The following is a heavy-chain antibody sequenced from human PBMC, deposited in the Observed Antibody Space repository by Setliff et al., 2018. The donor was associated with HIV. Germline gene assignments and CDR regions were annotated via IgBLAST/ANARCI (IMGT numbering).Heavy chain of an antibody. D-gene: IGHD2-15*01. CDR1: GFIFDDYA. J-gene: IGHJ6*03. CDR2: INWNSGRR. V-gene: IGHV3-9*01. Sequence: GGSLRLSCAASGFIFDDYAMHWVRQAPGKGLEWVSGINWNSGRRAYADSVQGRVSISRDYAKNSVFLQMNSLRGDDTAVYFCARALKCRGLLCHYYMDVWGKGTTVTVSS. CDR3: ARALKCRGLLCHYYMDV.